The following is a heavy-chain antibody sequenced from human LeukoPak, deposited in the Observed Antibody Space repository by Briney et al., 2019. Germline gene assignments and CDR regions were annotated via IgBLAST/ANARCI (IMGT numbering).Heavy chain of an antibody. V-gene: IGHV4-34*01. CDR1: GGSFSGYY. J-gene: IGHJ6*02. CDR3: ARLLLWPLRGALPRYGMDV. Sequence: SETLSLTCAVYGGSFSGYYWSWIRQPPGKGLEWIGEINHSGSTNYNPSLKSRVTISVDTSKNQFSLKLSPVTAADTAVYYCARLLLWPLRGALPRYGMDVWGQGTTVTVSS. D-gene: IGHD3-10*01. CDR2: INHSGST.